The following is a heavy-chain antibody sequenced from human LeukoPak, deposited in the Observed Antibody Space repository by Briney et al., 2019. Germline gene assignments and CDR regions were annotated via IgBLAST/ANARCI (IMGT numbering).Heavy chain of an antibody. V-gene: IGHV3-53*01. J-gene: IGHJ5*02. CDR3: AIEDSGYDWFDH. Sequence: GGSLRLSCAASGFTVSSNYMSWGRQAPGKGLEWVSVIYSGGSTYYAGSVKGRFTISRDNSKNTLYLQMNSLRAEDTAVYYCAIEDSGYDWFDHWGQGTLVTVSS. D-gene: IGHD5-12*01. CDR2: IYSGGST. CDR1: GFTVSSNY.